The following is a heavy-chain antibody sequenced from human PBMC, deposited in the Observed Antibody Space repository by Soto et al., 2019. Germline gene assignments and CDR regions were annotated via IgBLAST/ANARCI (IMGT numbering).Heavy chain of an antibody. CDR3: ASWSGRGYWSGQLDF. D-gene: IGHD3-3*01. Sequence: QVQLVQSGAEVKTPGASVKVSCKASGYPFTNYLINWVRQAPGQGLEWLGWISGDNLSTNYAQNLQGRATMSTDTSTSTAYMELRSLKSDDTAVYYCASWSGRGYWSGQLDFWGQGTLVTVSS. J-gene: IGHJ4*02. CDR2: ISGDNLST. CDR1: GYPFTNYL. V-gene: IGHV1-18*01.